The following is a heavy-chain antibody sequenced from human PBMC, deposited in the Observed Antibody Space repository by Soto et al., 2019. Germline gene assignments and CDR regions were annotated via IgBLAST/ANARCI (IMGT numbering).Heavy chain of an antibody. Sequence: EVQLLESGGGLVQPGGSLRLSCAASGFTFSSYAMSWVLQAPGKGLEWVSAISGSGGSTYYADSVKGRFTISRDNSKNTLYLQMNSLRAEGTAVYYSAILRGIAVAGTESIWGQGTLVTVSS. D-gene: IGHD6-19*01. CDR1: GFTFSSYA. CDR2: ISGSGGST. J-gene: IGHJ4*02. V-gene: IGHV3-23*01. CDR3: AILRGIAVAGTESI.